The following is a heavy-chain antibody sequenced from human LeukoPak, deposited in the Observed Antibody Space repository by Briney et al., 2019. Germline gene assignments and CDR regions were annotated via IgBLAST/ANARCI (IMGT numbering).Heavy chain of an antibody. D-gene: IGHD2-8*02. CDR3: AKRYCTGAVCHIDY. CDR1: GFAFSNYD. V-gene: IGHV3-30*18. CDR2: ISYDGSTY. J-gene: IGHJ4*02. Sequence: GVSLRLSRAASGFAFSNYDMHWVRQAPAKALEGVAVISYDGSTYYYSDSLKGRLTIHRDSPKNKLHLEMNSLRTEDTAVYYCAKRYCTGAVCHIDYWGQGTLVTVSS.